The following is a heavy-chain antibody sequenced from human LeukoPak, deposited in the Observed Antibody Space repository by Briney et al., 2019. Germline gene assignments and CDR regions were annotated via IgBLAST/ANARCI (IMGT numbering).Heavy chain of an antibody. J-gene: IGHJ6*03. D-gene: IGHD6-13*01. CDR3: ARMGTYTSAWYDEYPYYYYMDV. Sequence: SETLSLTCTVSGGSISSYYWSWIRQPPGKGLEWIGYIHYTGSTYYYPSLKSRVIISLDRSKNQVSLKLSSVTAADTALYYCARMGTYTSAWYDEYPYYYYMDVWGKGTTVTVSS. CDR1: GGSISSYY. CDR2: IHYTGST. V-gene: IGHV4-59*08.